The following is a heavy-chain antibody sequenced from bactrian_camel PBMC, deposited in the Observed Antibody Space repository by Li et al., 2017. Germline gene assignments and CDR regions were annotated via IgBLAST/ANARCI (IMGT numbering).Heavy chain of an antibody. D-gene: IGHD1*01. CDR2: IDTDGTTR. CDR3: AADWRFWEWCPLVGNGYNV. CDR1: AYSHRRFC. Sequence: HVQLVESGGGSVQTGESLTLSCSASAYSHRRFCMGWIRQAPGKEREGVAQIDTDGTTRYSASVKGRFTITQNSAKNTLYLQMNSLKPDDTAIYYCAADWRFWEWCPLVGNGYNVWGQGTQVTVS. V-gene: IGHV3S1*01. J-gene: IGHJ4*01.